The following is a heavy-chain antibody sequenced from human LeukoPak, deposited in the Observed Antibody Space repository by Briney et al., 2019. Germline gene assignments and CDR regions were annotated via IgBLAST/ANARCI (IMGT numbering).Heavy chain of an antibody. CDR1: GFTFSDYY. D-gene: IGHD2-21*02. CDR2: INQGGSEK. V-gene: IGHV3-7*01. CDR3: ARDVGDL. Sequence: PGGSLRLSCAASGFTFSDYYMSWIRQAPGKGLEWLANINQGGSEKYYVDSVKGRFTISRDNAKNSLFLQMNSLRAEDTAVYYCARDVGDLWGQGTLVTVSS. J-gene: IGHJ4*02.